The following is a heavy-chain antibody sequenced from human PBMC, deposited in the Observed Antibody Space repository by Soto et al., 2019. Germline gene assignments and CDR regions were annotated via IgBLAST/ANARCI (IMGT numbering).Heavy chain of an antibody. D-gene: IGHD2-2*01. CDR2: IYCSGST. V-gene: IGHV4-61*01. Sequence: LPLTCTVSGGSVSSGTYYWSWIRQPPGKGLEWIGYIYCSGSTDYNPSLKGRVTISVDTSKNQFALKLSSVTAADTAVHYCARDKGYCSSTSGIERWFDPWGQGTLVTVSS. CDR3: ARDKGYCSSTSGIERWFDP. J-gene: IGHJ5*02. CDR1: GGSVSSGTYY.